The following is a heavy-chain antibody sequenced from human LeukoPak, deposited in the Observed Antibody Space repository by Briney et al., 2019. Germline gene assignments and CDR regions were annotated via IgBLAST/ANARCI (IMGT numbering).Heavy chain of an antibody. D-gene: IGHD2-15*01. CDR1: GFTFSSYG. J-gene: IGHJ4*02. Sequence: QSGGSLRLSCAASGFTFSSYGMHWVRQAPGKGLEWVAFIRYDGSNKYYADSVKGRFTISRDNSKNTQYLQMNSLRAEDTAVYYCAKAKGCVGGSCFPSPPDYWGQGTLVTVSS. CDR3: AKAKGCVGGSCFPSPPDY. V-gene: IGHV3-30*02. CDR2: IRYDGSNK.